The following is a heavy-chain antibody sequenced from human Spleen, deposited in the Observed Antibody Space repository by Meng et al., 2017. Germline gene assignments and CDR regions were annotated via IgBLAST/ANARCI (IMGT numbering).Heavy chain of an antibody. CDR3: AKAIGYQSGSFDY. Sequence: VQLVQSGAEVKKPGASVKGSCKASGYTFPDYWLHWVRRAPGQGLEWMGRINPKSGDTHYAQRFQGRVTMTGDTSISTAYMELSSLRSEDTAVYYCAKAIGYQSGSFDYWGQGTLVTVSS. V-gene: IGHV1-2*06. CDR1: GYTFPDYW. CDR2: INPKSGDT. D-gene: IGHD2-15*01. J-gene: IGHJ4*02.